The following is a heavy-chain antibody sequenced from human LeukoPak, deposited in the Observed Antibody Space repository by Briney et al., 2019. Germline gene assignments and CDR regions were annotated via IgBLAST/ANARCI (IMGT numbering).Heavy chain of an antibody. CDR1: GFTFSSYA. V-gene: IGHV3-23*01. CDR2: IGRSGADT. D-gene: IGHD2-15*01. Sequence: GGSLRFSCAASGFTFSSYAMSWVRQAPGKGLEWVSGIGRSGADTYYTDSVKGRFTISRDNSKNTLYLQMNNLRGDDTAVFYCTKDARATPDGFDYWGQGTLVTVSS. CDR3: TKDARATPDGFDY. J-gene: IGHJ4*02.